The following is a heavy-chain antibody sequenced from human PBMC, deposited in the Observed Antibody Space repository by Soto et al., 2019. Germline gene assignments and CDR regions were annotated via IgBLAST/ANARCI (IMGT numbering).Heavy chain of an antibody. CDR3: ARAATYYDFWSENWAIDI. V-gene: IGHV1-2*02. CDR2: INPNSGGT. J-gene: IGHJ3*02. CDR1: GYTFTGYY. D-gene: IGHD3-3*01. Sequence: ASVKISCKASGYTFTGYYMHWVRQAPGQGLEWMGWINPNSGGTNYAQKFQGRVTMTRDTSISTAYMELSRLRSDDTAVYYCARAATYYDFWSENWAIDIWGQGTMVTVSS.